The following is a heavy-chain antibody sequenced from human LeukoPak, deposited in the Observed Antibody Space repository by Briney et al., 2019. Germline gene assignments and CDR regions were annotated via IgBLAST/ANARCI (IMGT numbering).Heavy chain of an antibody. D-gene: IGHD4-23*01. Sequence: KPSETLSLTCTVSGGSISSYYWSWIRQPPGKGLEWIGYIYYSGSTNYNPSLKSRVTISIDTSKNQFSLKLSSVTAADTAVYYCARPRGGTNSGGFDYWGQGTLVTVSS. CDR1: GGSISSYY. J-gene: IGHJ4*02. CDR3: ARPRGGTNSGGFDY. CDR2: IYYSGST. V-gene: IGHV4-59*01.